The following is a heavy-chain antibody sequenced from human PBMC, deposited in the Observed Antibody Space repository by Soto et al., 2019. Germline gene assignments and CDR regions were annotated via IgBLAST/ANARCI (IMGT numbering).Heavy chain of an antibody. V-gene: IGHV3-21*01. CDR2: ISSSSSYI. CDR3: ARDLSGIAAAATDYYCGMDV. Sequence: EVQLVESGGGLVKPGGSLRLSCAASGFTFSSYSMNWVRQAPGKGLEWVSSISSSSSYIYYADSVKGRFTISRDNAKNSRYLQMNSLRAEDTAVYYCARDLSGIAAAATDYYCGMDVWGQGTTVTVSS. CDR1: GFTFSSYS. J-gene: IGHJ6*02. D-gene: IGHD6-13*01.